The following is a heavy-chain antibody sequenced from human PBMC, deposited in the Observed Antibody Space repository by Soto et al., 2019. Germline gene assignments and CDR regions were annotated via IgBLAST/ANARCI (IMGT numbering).Heavy chain of an antibody. J-gene: IGHJ6*02. D-gene: IGHD2-2*02. CDR3: ARGESVLVPAATPSYYYYYGMDV. Sequence: PSETLSLTCTVSGGSISSGDYYWSWIRQPPGKGLEWIGYIYYSGSTYYNPSLKSRVTISVDTSKNQFSLKLSSVTAADTAVYYCARGESVLVPAATPSYYYYYGMDVWGQGTTVTVSS. V-gene: IGHV4-30-4*01. CDR2: IYYSGST. CDR1: GGSISSGDYY.